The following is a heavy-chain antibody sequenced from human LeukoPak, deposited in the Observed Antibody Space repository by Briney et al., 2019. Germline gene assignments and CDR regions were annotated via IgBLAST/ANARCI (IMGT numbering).Heavy chain of an antibody. Sequence: SETLSLTCTVFGGSISSGGYYWSWIRQPPGKGPEWIGEINHSGSTNYNPSLKSRVTISVDTSKNQFSLKLSSVTAADTAVYYCARVKGSGSYQLWGQGTLVTVSS. J-gene: IGHJ4*02. V-gene: IGHV4-34*01. D-gene: IGHD3-10*01. CDR1: GGSISSGGYY. CDR2: INHSGST. CDR3: ARVKGSGSYQL.